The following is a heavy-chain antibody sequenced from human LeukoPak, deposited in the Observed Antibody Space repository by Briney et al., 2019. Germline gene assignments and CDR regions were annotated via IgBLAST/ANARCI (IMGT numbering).Heavy chain of an antibody. D-gene: IGHD6-13*01. V-gene: IGHV3-30-3*01. CDR3: ARDAKPWGSSWVFDY. CDR1: GLNFSTYP. Sequence: PGGAPRLSCAASGLNFSTYPIHWVRQAAGKGLEWVAVISYDGSNNYYADSVTGRFTISRDNYTNTLYLQMNSLRAEDTAVYYCARDAKPWGSSWVFDYWGQGTLVTVSS. CDR2: ISYDGSNN. J-gene: IGHJ4*02.